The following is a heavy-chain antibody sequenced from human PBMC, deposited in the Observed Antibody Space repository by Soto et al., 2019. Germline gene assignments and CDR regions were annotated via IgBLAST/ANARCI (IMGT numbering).Heavy chain of an antibody. CDR3: ARDIAANYYDSSGYDY. CDR2: IKQDGSEK. V-gene: IGHV3-7*01. Sequence: GGSLRLSCAASGFTFSSYWMSWVRQAPGKGLEWVANIKQDGSEKYYVDSVKGRFTTSRDNAKNSLYLQMNSLRAEDTAVYYCARDIAANYYDSSGYDYWGQGTLVTVSS. J-gene: IGHJ4*02. CDR1: GFTFSSYW. D-gene: IGHD3-22*01.